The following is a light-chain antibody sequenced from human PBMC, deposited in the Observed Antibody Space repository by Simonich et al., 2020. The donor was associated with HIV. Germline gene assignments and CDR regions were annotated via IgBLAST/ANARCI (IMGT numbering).Light chain of an antibody. CDR2: WAS. Sequence: DIVMTQSPDSLAVSLGERATINCKSSQSVLYSSNNKNYLAWYQQKPGQPPKLLIYWASTRASGVPDRLSGSGSGTDFTLTISSLQAEDVAVYYCQQYYSTPLTFGGGTKVEIK. CDR1: QSVLYSSNNKNY. CDR3: QQYYSTPLT. J-gene: IGKJ4*01. V-gene: IGKV4-1*01.